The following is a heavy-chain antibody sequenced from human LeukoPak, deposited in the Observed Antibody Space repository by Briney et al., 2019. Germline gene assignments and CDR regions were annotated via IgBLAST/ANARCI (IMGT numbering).Heavy chain of an antibody. D-gene: IGHD1-14*01. V-gene: IGHV4-34*01. J-gene: IGHJ4*02. CDR1: GESFSDYY. CDR3: ARNPDSDHFDY. CDR2: IPHSGST. Sequence: SETLSLTCAVYGESFSDYYWSWIRQPPGKGLEWIGEIPHSGSTNYNPSLKSRVTMSLDMSKNQFSLNLTSVTAADTAVYYCARNPDSDHFDYWGQGTLVTVSS.